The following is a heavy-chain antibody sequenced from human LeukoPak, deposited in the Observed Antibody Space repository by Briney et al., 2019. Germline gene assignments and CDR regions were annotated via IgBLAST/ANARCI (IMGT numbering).Heavy chain of an antibody. Sequence: ASVKVSCKASGYSFTDYGLCWVRQAPGQGLEWMGWISTYNDNRKYAQNLQGRVSMTTDTSTSTAHMELRNLKSDDTAVYFCARGTSAYCSGGSCYPYNWFDPWGQGTLVTVSS. V-gene: IGHV1-18*01. CDR3: ARGTSAYCSGGSCYPYNWFDP. D-gene: IGHD2-15*01. J-gene: IGHJ5*02. CDR2: ISTYNDNR. CDR1: GYSFTDYG.